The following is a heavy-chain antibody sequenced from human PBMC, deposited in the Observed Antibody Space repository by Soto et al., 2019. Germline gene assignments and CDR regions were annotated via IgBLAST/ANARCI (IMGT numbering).Heavy chain of an antibody. V-gene: IGHV4-31*02. CDR3: ARLRLATNNYKWFDP. Sequence: GGDCWSWKRQVPGKGLEWIGHIYVTGAVDYNPSLRDRITISQDTSERQFSLNLRLVTAADTAVYYCARLRLATNNYKWFDPWGQRTLVT. CDR2: IYVTGAV. CDR1: GGDC. J-gene: IGHJ5*02. D-gene: IGHD1-20*01.